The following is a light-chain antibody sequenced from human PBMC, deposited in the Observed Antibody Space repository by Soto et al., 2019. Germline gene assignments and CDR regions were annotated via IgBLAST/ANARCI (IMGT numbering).Light chain of an antibody. CDR1: QSISSW. CDR2: DAS. CDR3: QPSTSYRYT. Sequence: DIQMTQSPSTLSASVGDRVTITCRASQSISSWLAWYQQKPGKAPKLLIYDASSLESGVPSRFSGSGSGTEFTLTIRSLQPDAFAPYYCQPSTSYRYTFGQGTKLESK. J-gene: IGKJ2*01. V-gene: IGKV1-5*01.